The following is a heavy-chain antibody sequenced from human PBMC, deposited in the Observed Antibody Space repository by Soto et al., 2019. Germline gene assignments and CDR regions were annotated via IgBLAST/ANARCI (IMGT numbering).Heavy chain of an antibody. Sequence: GGSLRLSCAASGFTFSSYAMSWVRQAPGKGLEWVSAISGSGGSTYYADSVKGRFTISRDNSKNTLYLQMNSLRAEDTAVYYCAKDRRAETNKQWLVKGDAFDIWGQGTMVTVSS. CDR3: AKDRRAETNKQWLVKGDAFDI. V-gene: IGHV3-23*01. CDR2: ISGSGGST. D-gene: IGHD6-19*01. CDR1: GFTFSSYA. J-gene: IGHJ3*02.